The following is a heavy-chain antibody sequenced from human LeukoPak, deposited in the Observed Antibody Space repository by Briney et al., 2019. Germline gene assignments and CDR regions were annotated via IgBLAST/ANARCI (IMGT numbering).Heavy chain of an antibody. CDR2: INPNSGGT. Sequence: ASVTVSCKASGYTFTGYYMHWVRQAPGQGLEWMGWINPNSGGTNYAQKFQGRVTMTRDTSISTAYMELSRLRSDDTAVYYCARDHGKDIVVVPAAIRSGMDVWGQGTTVTVSS. V-gene: IGHV1-2*02. CDR3: ARDHGKDIVVVPAAIRSGMDV. D-gene: IGHD2-2*01. J-gene: IGHJ6*02. CDR1: GYTFTGYY.